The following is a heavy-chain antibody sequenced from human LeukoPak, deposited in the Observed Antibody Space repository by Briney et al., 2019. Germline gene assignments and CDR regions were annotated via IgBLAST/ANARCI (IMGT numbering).Heavy chain of an antibody. V-gene: IGHV3-23*01. D-gene: IGHD4-11*01. J-gene: IGHJ4*02. CDR1: GCTFSSYA. Sequence: GGSLRLTCAASGCTFSSYAMTWVRQPPGKGLEWVSAISDSGGSTYYADSVKGPFPIYRDNYKNTLYLQMNSLRAEDTAVYYCAKDLVLAVTTFDYWGQGTLVTVS. CDR2: ISDSGGST. CDR3: AKDLVLAVTTFDY.